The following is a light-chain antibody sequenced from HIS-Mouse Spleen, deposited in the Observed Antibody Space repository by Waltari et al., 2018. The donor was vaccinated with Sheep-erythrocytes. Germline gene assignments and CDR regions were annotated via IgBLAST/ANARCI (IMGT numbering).Light chain of an antibody. J-gene: IGKJ2*01. Sequence: EIVLTQSPATLSLSPGARATLSCRASQSVSSYLAWYQQKPGQAPRLLIYDASDRATGIPARFSGGGSGTDFTLTISSLEPEDFAVYYCQQRSNWYTFGQGTKLEIK. CDR2: DAS. CDR3: QQRSNWYT. CDR1: QSVSSY. V-gene: IGKV3-11*01.